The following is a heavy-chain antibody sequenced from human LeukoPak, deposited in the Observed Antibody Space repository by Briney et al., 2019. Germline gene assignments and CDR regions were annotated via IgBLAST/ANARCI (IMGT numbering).Heavy chain of an antibody. J-gene: IGHJ4*02. D-gene: IGHD6-19*01. CDR2: ISGSGGST. V-gene: IGHV3-23*01. CDR3: AKIPKAHIAVAGTGIDY. Sequence: GGSLRLSCAASGFTFSSNAMSWVRQAPGKGLKWVSAISGSGGSTYYADSVKGRFTISRDNSKNTLYLQMNSLRAEDTAVYYCAKIPKAHIAVAGTGIDYWGQGTLLTVSS. CDR1: GFTFSSNA.